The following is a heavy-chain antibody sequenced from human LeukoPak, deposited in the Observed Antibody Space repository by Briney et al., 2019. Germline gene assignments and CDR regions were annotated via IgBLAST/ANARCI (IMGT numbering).Heavy chain of an antibody. CDR1: GYTFTSYD. CDR3: AIERSSWNYYYYYYMDV. J-gene: IGHJ6*03. V-gene: IGHV1-8*01. Sequence: ASVKVSCKASGYTFTSYDINWVRQATGQGLEWMGWMNPNSGNTGYARKFQGRVTMTRNTSISTAYMELSSLRSEDTAVYYCAIERSSWNYYYYYYMDVWGKGTTVTVSS. CDR2: MNPNSGNT. D-gene: IGHD6-13*01.